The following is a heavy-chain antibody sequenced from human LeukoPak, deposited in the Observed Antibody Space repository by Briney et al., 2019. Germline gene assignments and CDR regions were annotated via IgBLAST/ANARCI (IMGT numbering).Heavy chain of an antibody. V-gene: IGHV3-53*01. CDR2: IYSGGST. CDR1: GFTVSSNY. J-gene: IGHJ5*02. D-gene: IGHD2-15*01. Sequence: GGSLRLSCAASGFTVSSNYMSWVRQAPGKGLEWVSVIYSGGSTYYADSVKGRFTISRDNSKNTLYLQMNSLRAEDTAVYYCARVSRCTAGSCFSGDRSWFDPWGQGTLVTVSS. CDR3: ARVSRCTAGSCFSGDRSWFDP.